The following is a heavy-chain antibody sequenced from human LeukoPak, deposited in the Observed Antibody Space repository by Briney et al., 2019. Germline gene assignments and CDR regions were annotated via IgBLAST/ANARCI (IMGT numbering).Heavy chain of an antibody. J-gene: IGHJ4*02. V-gene: IGHV4-59*01. CDR2: IYYSGST. CDR3: ARSPYGFWSGYYSFDY. D-gene: IGHD3-3*01. Sequence: SETLSLTCTVSGGSISSYYWSWIRQPPGKGLEWIGYIYYSGSTNYNPSLKSRVTISVDTSKNQFSLKLSSVTAADTAVYYCARSPYGFWSGYYSFDYWGREPWSPSPQ. CDR1: GGSISSYY.